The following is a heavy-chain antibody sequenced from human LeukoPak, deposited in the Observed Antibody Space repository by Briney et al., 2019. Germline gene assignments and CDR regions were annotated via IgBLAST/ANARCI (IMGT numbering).Heavy chain of an antibody. Sequence: GGSLRLSCEASGFTSSHYWINWVRQAPGKGLEWVAIIKQDGGEKYYVDSEKGRFTISRDNVKNLFYLEMNRLRVEDTAVYYCVGGTGWISHCWGQGALVTVSS. CDR1: GFTSSHYW. CDR2: IKQDGGEK. D-gene: IGHD1-1*01. CDR3: VGGTGWISHC. J-gene: IGHJ4*02. V-gene: IGHV3-7*02.